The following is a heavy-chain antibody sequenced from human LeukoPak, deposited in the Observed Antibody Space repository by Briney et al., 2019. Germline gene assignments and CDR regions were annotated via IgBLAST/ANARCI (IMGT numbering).Heavy chain of an antibody. Sequence: SETLSLTCAVYGGSFSGYHWSWIRQPPGKGLEWIGEINHSGSTNYNPSLKSRVTISVDMSKNQFSLKLSSVTAADTAVYYCARVFYYYYGMDVWGQGTTVTVSS. CDR1: GGSFSGYH. V-gene: IGHV4-34*01. CDR3: ARVFYYYYGMDV. CDR2: INHSGST. J-gene: IGHJ6*02.